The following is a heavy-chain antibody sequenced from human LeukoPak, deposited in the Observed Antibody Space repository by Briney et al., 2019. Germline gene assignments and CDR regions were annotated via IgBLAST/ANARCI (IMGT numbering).Heavy chain of an antibody. D-gene: IGHD6-6*01. V-gene: IGHV4-59*11. CDR3: ARDYSSSSGYYYYYYMDV. J-gene: IGHJ6*03. CDR2: IYYRGST. Sequence: KPSETLSLTCTVSGGPFSSHYWSWIRQPPGKGLEWIGYIYYRGSTNYNPSLKSRVTISVDTSKNQFSLKLSSVTAADTAVYYCARDYSSSSGYYYYYYMDVWGKGTTVTVSS. CDR1: GGPFSSHY.